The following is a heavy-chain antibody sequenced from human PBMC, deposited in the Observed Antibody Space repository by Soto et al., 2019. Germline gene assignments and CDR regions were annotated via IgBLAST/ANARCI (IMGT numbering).Heavy chain of an antibody. D-gene: IGHD5-18*01. CDR2: INHSGST. Sequence: PSETLSLTCAVYGGSFSGYYWSWIRQPPGKGLEWIGEINHSGSTNYNPSLKSRVTISVDTSKNQFSLKLSSVTAADTAVYYCARYARQLWLRGYYYGMDVWGQGTTVTVSS. J-gene: IGHJ6*02. CDR1: GGSFSGYY. V-gene: IGHV4-34*01. CDR3: ARYARQLWLRGYYYGMDV.